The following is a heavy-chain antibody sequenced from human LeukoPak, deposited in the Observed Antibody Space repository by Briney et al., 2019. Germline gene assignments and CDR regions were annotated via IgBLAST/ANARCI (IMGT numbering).Heavy chain of an antibody. CDR3: ARQGAGASHYDDTGLPRGAFDV. CDR1: GYRFTNYW. V-gene: IGHV5-51*01. Sequence: RGESLQISCKVSGYRFTNYWIAWVRQMPGKGLDFMGIILPDDSDTRYNPSFRGQITISVDKSINTAYLQWNSLRASDTATYYCARQGAGASHYDDTGLPRGAFDVWGQGTMLTVSS. J-gene: IGHJ3*01. D-gene: IGHD3-22*01. CDR2: ILPDDSDT.